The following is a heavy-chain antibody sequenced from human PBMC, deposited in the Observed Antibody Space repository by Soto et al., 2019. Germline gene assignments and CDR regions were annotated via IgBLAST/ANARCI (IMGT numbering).Heavy chain of an antibody. CDR2: IIPIFGTA. Sequence: GASVKVSCKASGGTFSSYAISWVRQAPVQGLEWMGWIIPIFGTANYAQKFQGRVTITADESTSTAYMELSSLRSEDTAVYYCARADYTAIVTALDYWGPGTLVTFSS. CDR3: ARADYTAIVTALDY. J-gene: IGHJ4*02. D-gene: IGHD5-18*01. V-gene: IGHV1-69*13. CDR1: GGTFSSYA.